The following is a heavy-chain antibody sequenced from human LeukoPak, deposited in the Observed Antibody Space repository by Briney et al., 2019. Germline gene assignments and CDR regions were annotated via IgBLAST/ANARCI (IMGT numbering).Heavy chain of an antibody. CDR2: ISGSGGST. V-gene: IGHV3-23*01. J-gene: IGHJ4*02. Sequence: GGSLRLSCAASGFTFSSYAMSWVRQAPGKGLEWVSAISGSGGSTYYADSVKGRFTISRDNSKNTLYLQMNSLRAEDTAVYYCANYQSLYNWNVATRPDYWGQGTLVTVSS. CDR1: GFTFSSYA. D-gene: IGHD1-1*01. CDR3: ANYQSLYNWNVATRPDY.